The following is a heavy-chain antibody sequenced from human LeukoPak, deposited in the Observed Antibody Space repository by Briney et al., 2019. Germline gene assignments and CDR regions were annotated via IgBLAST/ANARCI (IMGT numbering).Heavy chain of an antibody. CDR3: ARHPPLGYYYGSGSYYYNWFDP. D-gene: IGHD3-10*01. J-gene: IGHJ5*02. Sequence: PGGSLRLSCAASGFTFGSYSMHWVRQAPGKGLEWLEFIRYDGGNTYYADSVKGRFTVSRDDSKNTLYLQMNSLRGDDTAVYYCARHPPLGYYYGSGSYYYNWFDPWGQGTLVTVSS. CDR2: IRYDGGNT. CDR1: GFTFGSYS. V-gene: IGHV3-30*04.